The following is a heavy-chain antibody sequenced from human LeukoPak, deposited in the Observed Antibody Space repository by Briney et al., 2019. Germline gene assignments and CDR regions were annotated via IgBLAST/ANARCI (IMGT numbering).Heavy chain of an antibody. CDR2: ISGSGGST. D-gene: IGHD6-13*01. V-gene: IGHV3-23*01. J-gene: IGHJ4*02. Sequence: GGSLRLSCAASGFTFSSYAMTWVRQAPGKRLEWVSAISGSGGSTYYADSVRGRFTISRDNAKNSLFLQMNSLRAEDTAVYYCARDPLIAAAGTWWGQGTLVTVSS. CDR1: GFTFSSYA. CDR3: ARDPLIAAAGTW.